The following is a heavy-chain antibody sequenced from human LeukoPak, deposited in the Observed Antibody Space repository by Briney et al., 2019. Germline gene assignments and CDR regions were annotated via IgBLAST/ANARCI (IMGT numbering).Heavy chain of an antibody. CDR2: IYHSGST. J-gene: IGHJ6*02. CDR3: ARGYYYGFNYGMDV. V-gene: IGHV4-4*02. D-gene: IGHD3-10*01. CDR1: GGSISSSNW. Sequence: KPSETLSLTCAVSGGSISSSNWWSWVRQPPGKGLEWIGEIYHSGSTNYNPSLKSRVTISVDKSKNQFSLKLSSVTAADTAVYYCARGYYYGFNYGMDVWGQGTTVTVSS.